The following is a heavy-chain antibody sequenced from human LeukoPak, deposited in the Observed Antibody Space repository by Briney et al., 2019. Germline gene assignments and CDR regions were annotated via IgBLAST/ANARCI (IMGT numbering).Heavy chain of an antibody. V-gene: IGHV1-18*01. CDR3: ARDQSDCSGGSCYAYYYYGMDV. CDR1: GYTFTSYG. J-gene: IGHJ6*02. CDR2: ISAYNGNT. Sequence: GASVKVFCKASGYTFTSYGISWVRQAPGQGLEWMGWISAYNGNTNYAQKLQGRVTMITDTSTSTAYMELRSLRSDDTAVYYCARDQSDCSGGSCYAYYYYGMDVWGQGTTVTVSS. D-gene: IGHD2-15*01.